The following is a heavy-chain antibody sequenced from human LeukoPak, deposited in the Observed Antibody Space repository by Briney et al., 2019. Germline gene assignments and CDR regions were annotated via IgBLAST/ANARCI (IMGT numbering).Heavy chain of an antibody. J-gene: IGHJ4*02. CDR1: GGSISSYY. D-gene: IGHD2-8*01. Sequence: PSETLSLTCTVSGGSISSYYWSWIRQPPGKGLERIGYIYYSGSTNYNPSLKSRVTISVDTSKNQFSLKLSSVTAADTAVYYCARHSQSNGPWDSWGQGTLVTVSS. CDR3: ARHSQSNGPWDS. V-gene: IGHV4-59*08. CDR2: IYYSGST.